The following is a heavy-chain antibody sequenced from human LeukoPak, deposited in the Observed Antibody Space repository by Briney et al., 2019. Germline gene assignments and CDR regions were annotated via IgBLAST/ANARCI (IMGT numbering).Heavy chain of an antibody. CDR2: IYYSGST. CDR3: ARDKMVGDIDY. J-gene: IGHJ4*02. Sequence: SETLSLTCSVSGGSITNYYWSWIRQPPGKGLEWIGYIYYSGSTNYNPSLKSRVTISVDTSKNQFSLKLSSVTAADTAVYYCARDKMVGDIDYWGQGTLVTVSS. CDR1: GGSITNYY. D-gene: IGHD1-26*01. V-gene: IGHV4-59*01.